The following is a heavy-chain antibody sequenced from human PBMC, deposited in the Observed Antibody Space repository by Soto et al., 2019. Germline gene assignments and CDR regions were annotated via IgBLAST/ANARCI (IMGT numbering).Heavy chain of an antibody. J-gene: IGHJ4*02. V-gene: IGHV4-4*02. CDR2: MYHSGST. Sequence: KPSETLSLTCAFSGGSISSDNWWTWVRQPPGKGLEWIGEMYHSGSTNYSPSLKSRVTISVDKSNNQFSLRLTSVTAADTALYYCARASAASLLRGAIINWGQGTLVTVSS. D-gene: IGHD3-10*01. CDR1: GGSISSDNW. CDR3: ARASAASLLRGAIIN.